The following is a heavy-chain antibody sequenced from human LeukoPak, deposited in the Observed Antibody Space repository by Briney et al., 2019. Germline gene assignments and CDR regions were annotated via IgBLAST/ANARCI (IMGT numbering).Heavy chain of an antibody. Sequence: SETLSLTCTVSGGSITSFYWSWPRQPPGKGLEWVGYISYSENTNSNPSLKSRVTMSLDTSKNQFSLNLSSVTAADTAVYYCSRGTKRGAGNFDHWGQGALVTVSS. D-gene: IGHD1-1*01. J-gene: IGHJ4*02. CDR2: ISYSENT. CDR3: SRGTKRGAGNFDH. CDR1: GGSITSFY. V-gene: IGHV4-59*01.